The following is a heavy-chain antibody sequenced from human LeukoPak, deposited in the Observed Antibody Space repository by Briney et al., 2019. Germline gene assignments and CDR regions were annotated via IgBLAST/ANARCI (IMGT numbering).Heavy chain of an antibody. D-gene: IGHD3-3*01. CDR2: ISWNSGSI. V-gene: IGHV3-9*01. J-gene: IGHJ4*02. Sequence: GGSLRLSCAASGFTFDDYAMHWVRQAPGKGLEWVSGISWNSGSIGYADSVKGRFTISRDNAKNSLYLQMNSLRAEDTALYYCAKGRFETYFDYWGQGTLVTVSS. CDR3: AKGRFETYFDY. CDR1: GFTFDDYA.